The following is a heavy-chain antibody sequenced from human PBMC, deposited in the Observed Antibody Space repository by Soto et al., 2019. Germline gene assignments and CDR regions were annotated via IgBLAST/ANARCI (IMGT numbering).Heavy chain of an antibody. CDR2: ISGSGGST. V-gene: IGHV3-23*01. Sequence: PGGSLRLSCAASGFTFSSYAMSWVRQAPGKGLEWVSAISGSGGSTYYADSVKGRFTISRDNSKNTLYLQMNSLRAEDTAVYYCAKILRGTYYDFWSGYPEDYYYYGMDVWGQGTTVTVSS. CDR1: GFTFSSYA. CDR3: AKILRGTYYDFWSGYPEDYYYYGMDV. J-gene: IGHJ6*02. D-gene: IGHD3-3*01.